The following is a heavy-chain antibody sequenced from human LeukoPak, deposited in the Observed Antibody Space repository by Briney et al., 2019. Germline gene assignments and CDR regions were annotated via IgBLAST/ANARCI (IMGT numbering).Heavy chain of an antibody. CDR3: ARDEAVVTAPPCY. CDR1: GFTFSSYA. CDR2: ISHDGSNK. J-gene: IGHJ4*02. D-gene: IGHD2-21*02. V-gene: IGHV3-30-3*01. Sequence: GGSLRLSCAASGFTFSSYAMHWVRQAPGKGLEWVAVISHDGSNKYYADSVKGRFTISRDNSKNTLYLQMNSLRAEDTAVYYCARDEAVVTAPPCYWGQGTLVTVSS.